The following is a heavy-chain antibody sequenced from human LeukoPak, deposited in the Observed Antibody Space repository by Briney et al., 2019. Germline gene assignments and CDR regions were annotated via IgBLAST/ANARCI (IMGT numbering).Heavy chain of an antibody. V-gene: IGHV4-39*01. Sequence: SETLSLTCTVSGGSISSSSYYWGWIRQPPGKGLEWIGSIYYSGSTYYNPSLKSRVTISVDTSENQFSLKLSSETATDAAVYRWARLLPDYYDSSGYRDYWGQGTLVTISS. CDR2: IYYSGST. D-gene: IGHD3-22*01. CDR1: GGSISSSSYY. CDR3: ARLLPDYYDSSGYRDY. J-gene: IGHJ4*02.